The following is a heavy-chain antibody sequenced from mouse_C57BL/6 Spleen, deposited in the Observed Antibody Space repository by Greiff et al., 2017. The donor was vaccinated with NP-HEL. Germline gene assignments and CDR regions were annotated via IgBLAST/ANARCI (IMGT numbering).Heavy chain of an antibody. Sequence: VKLMESGPGLVAPSQSLSITCTVSGFSLTSYGVSWVRQPPGKGLEWLGVIWGDGSTNYHSALISRLSISKDNSKSQVFLQLNSLQTDDTATYYWAKPVVATRSLAMDYWGQGTSVTVSS. CDR3: AKPVVATRSLAMDY. CDR2: IWGDGST. D-gene: IGHD1-1*01. CDR1: GFSLTSYG. V-gene: IGHV2-3*01. J-gene: IGHJ4*01.